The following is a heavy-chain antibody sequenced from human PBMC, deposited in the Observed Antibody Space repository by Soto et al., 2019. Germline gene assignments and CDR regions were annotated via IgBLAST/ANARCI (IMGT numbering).Heavy chain of an antibody. V-gene: IGHV6-1*01. J-gene: IGHJ4*02. D-gene: IGHD3-22*01. CDR3: ARSGPGGYIDY. Sequence: SQTLSLPCTISGASVSSHSASWNLIRQSPSRGLEWLGRTYYRSKWYNHYAVSVKSRITVNPDTSKNQFSLQLNSVTPEDTAVYYCARSGPGGYIDYWGQGTLVTVYS. CDR1: GASVSSHSAS. CDR2: TYYRSKWYN.